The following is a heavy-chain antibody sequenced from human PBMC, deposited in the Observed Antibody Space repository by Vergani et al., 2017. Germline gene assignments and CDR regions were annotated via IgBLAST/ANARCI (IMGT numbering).Heavy chain of an antibody. D-gene: IGHD3-22*01. CDR2: IYYSGST. CDR1: GGSISSYY. CDR3: ARTYYYDSSGYFWGNYFDY. J-gene: IGHJ4*02. V-gene: IGHV4-59*01. Sequence: QVQLQESGPGLVKPSETLSLTCTVSGGSISSYYWSWIRQPPGKGLEWIGYIYYSGSTNYNPSPKSRITISVDTSKNQFSLKLSSVTAADTAVYYCARTYYYDSSGYFWGNYFDYWGQGTRVTVSS.